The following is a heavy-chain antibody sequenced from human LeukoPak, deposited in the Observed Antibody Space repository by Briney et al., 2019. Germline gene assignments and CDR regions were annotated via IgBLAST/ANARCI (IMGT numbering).Heavy chain of an antibody. Sequence: SETLSLTCTVSGASISNGDYYWSWIRQPPGKGLEWIGEINHSGSTNYNPSLKSRVTISVDTSKNQFSLKLSSVTAADTAVYYCASGRYYDSSGYYYGYYYYYGMDVWGQGTTVTVSS. J-gene: IGHJ6*02. CDR3: ASGRYYDSSGYYYGYYYYYGMDV. D-gene: IGHD3-22*01. CDR2: INHSGST. CDR1: GASISNGDYY. V-gene: IGHV4-34*01.